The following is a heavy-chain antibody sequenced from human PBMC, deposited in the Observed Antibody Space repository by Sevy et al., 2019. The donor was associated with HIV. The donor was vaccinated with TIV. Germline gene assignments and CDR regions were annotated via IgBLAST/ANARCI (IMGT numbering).Heavy chain of an antibody. Sequence: ASVKVSCKASGYTFTSQYMHWVRQAPGQGLEWMGIINPSGGSTSYAQKFQGRVTMTRDTSTSTVYMELSSLRSEDKAVYYCARDSDNYDILTGYYPFDYWGQGTLVTVSS. CDR2: INPSGGST. V-gene: IGHV1-46*01. D-gene: IGHD3-9*01. J-gene: IGHJ4*02. CDR1: GYTFTSQY. CDR3: ARDSDNYDILTGYYPFDY.